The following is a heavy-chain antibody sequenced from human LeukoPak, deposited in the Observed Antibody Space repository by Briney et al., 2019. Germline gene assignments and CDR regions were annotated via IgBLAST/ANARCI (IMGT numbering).Heavy chain of an antibody. Sequence: PSETLSLTCAVYGGSFSGYYWSWIRQPPGKGLEWIGEINHSGSTNYNPSLKSRVTISVDTSKNQFSLKLSSVTAADTAVYYCARAAVVVTAKRYYFDYWGQGTLVTVSS. CDR3: ARAAVVVTAKRYYFDY. V-gene: IGHV4-34*01. CDR2: INHSGST. CDR1: GGSFSGYY. D-gene: IGHD2-21*02. J-gene: IGHJ4*02.